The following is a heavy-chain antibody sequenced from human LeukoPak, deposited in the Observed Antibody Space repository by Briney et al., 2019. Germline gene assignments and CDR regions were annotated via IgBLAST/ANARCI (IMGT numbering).Heavy chain of an antibody. CDR3: ARGSKYYDILG. J-gene: IGHJ4*02. CDR1: GGSISRGAYY. Sequence: SETLSLTCTVSGGSISRGAYYWIWIRQHPGKGLEWIGYIHYSGSTYYNPSLKSRLIISVDTSKNQFSLNLTSVTAADTAVYYCARGSKYYDILGWGQGTLVTVSS. D-gene: IGHD3-9*01. CDR2: IHYSGST. V-gene: IGHV4-31*03.